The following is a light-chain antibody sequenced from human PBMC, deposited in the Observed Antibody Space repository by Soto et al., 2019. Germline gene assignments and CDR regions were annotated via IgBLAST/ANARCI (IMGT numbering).Light chain of an antibody. Sequence: IQLTQSPSFLSASVGDRVTITCRASQGISSYLAWYQQKPGKAPKLLIYGASNLETGVPSRFSGSGSGTDFTFTISSLQAEDIATYFCQQYDSVFTFGQGTRLEIK. CDR1: QGISSY. V-gene: IGKV1-33*01. CDR2: GAS. CDR3: QQYDSVFT. J-gene: IGKJ5*01.